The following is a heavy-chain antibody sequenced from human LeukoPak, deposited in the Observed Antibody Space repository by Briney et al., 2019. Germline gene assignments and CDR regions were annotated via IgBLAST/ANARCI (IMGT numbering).Heavy chain of an antibody. CDR2: INQDGSGE. J-gene: IGHJ5*02. D-gene: IGHD3-3*01. V-gene: IGHV3-7*03. CDR1: GFTFSSYW. Sequence: GGSLRLSCAASGFTFSSYWMTWVRQAPGKGLEWVANINQDGSGEYYVDSVKGRFTISRDNAKNSLSLQMNSLRAEDTAVYYCARVFKAPWGQGTLVTVSS. CDR3: ARVFKAP.